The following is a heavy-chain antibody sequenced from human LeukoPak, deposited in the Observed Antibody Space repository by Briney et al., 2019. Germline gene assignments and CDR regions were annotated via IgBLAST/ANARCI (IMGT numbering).Heavy chain of an antibody. J-gene: IGHJ4*02. V-gene: IGHV4-38-2*02. Sequence: SETLSLTCTVSGYSISSGYYWGWIRQPPGKGLEWIGSIYHSGSTYYNPSLKSRVTISVDTSKNQFSLKLSSVTAADTAVYYCARDRQLVLHYWGQGTLVTVSS. CDR3: ARDRQLVLHY. CDR2: IYHSGST. CDR1: GYSISSGYY. D-gene: IGHD6-13*01.